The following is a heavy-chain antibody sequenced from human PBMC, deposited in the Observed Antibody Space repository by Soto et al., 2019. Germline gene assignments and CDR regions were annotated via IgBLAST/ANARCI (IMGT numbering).Heavy chain of an antibody. D-gene: IGHD6-19*01. CDR2: IYYSGST. CDR1: GGSISSGGYY. CDR3: ARVIAVAGIKYFQH. J-gene: IGHJ1*01. Sequence: QVQLQESGPGLVKPSQTLSLTCTVSGGSISSGGYYWSWIRQHPGKGLEWMGYIYYSGSTYYNPSLKSRVTISVDTSKNQFSLKLSSVTAADTAVYYCARVIAVAGIKYFQHWGQGTLVTVSS. V-gene: IGHV4-31*03.